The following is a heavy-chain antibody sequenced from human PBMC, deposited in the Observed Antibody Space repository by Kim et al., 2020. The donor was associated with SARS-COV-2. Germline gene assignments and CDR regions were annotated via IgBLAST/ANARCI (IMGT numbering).Heavy chain of an antibody. CDR1: GGSISSYY. CDR3: GSWRPYYSYYMDV. Sequence: SETLSLTCTVSGGSISSYYWSWIRQPPGKGLEWIGYIYYSGSTNYNPSLKSRVTISVDTSKNQFSLKLSSVTAADTAVYFFGSWRPYYSYYMDVWGKGTT. D-gene: IGHD6-13*01. CDR2: IYYSGST. J-gene: IGHJ6*03. V-gene: IGHV4-59*08.